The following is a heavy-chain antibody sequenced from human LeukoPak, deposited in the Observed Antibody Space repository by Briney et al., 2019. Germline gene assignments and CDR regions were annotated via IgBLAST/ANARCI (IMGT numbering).Heavy chain of an antibody. Sequence: PSETLSLTCTVSGGSISSSSYYWDWIRQPPGKGLEWIGHVYFSGSTNYNPSLESRVTISVDTSKNQFSLTLSSVTAADTAVYYCARHKSSGSYPLDYWGQGILVTVSS. CDR3: ARHKSSGSYPLDY. V-gene: IGHV4-39*01. J-gene: IGHJ4*02. CDR1: GGSISSSSYY. CDR2: VYFSGST. D-gene: IGHD3-22*01.